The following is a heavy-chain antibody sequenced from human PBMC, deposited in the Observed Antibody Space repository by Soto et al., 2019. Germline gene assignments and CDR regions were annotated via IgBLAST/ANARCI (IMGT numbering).Heavy chain of an antibody. Sequence: QVQLVESGGGVVQPGRALRLSCAASGFTFSSYGMHWVRQAPGKGLEWVAVISYDGSNKYYADSVKGRFTISRDNSKNTLYLQMNSLRAEDTAVYYCAKDPDYGDDGYYFDYWGQGTLVTVSS. CDR2: ISYDGSNK. CDR3: AKDPDYGDDGYYFDY. D-gene: IGHD4-17*01. J-gene: IGHJ4*02. V-gene: IGHV3-30*18. CDR1: GFTFSSYG.